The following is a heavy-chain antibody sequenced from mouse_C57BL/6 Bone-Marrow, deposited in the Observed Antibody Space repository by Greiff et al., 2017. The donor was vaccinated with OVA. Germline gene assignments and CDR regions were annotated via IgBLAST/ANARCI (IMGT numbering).Heavy chain of an antibody. V-gene: IGHV1-81*01. CDR3: ARREWAWCAY. CDR2: IYPRSGNT. CDR1: GYTFTSYG. Sequence: VQLQQSGAELARPGASVKLSCKASGYTFTSYGISWVKQRTGQGLEWLGAIYPRSGNTYYNEKFKGKATLTADKSSSTAYMELRSLTSEDSAVYFCARREWAWCAYWGQGTLVTVSA. J-gene: IGHJ3*01.